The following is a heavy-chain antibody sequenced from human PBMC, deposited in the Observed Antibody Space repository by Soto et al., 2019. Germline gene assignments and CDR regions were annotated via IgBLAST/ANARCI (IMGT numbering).Heavy chain of an antibody. V-gene: IGHV3-23*01. J-gene: IGHJ6*02. Sequence: GGSLRLSCAASGFTFSSYAMNWVRQAPGKGLEWVSDISSSGGSGGSTHYAESVKGRFTISRDNSKNTLYLQMNSLRAEDTAVYYCAKDWRMDVWGQGTTVTVSS. CDR1: GFTFSSYA. CDR2: ISSSGGSGGST. CDR3: AKDWRMDV.